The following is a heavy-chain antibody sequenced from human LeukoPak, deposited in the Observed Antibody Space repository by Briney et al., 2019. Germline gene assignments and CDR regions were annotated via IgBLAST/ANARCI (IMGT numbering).Heavy chain of an antibody. CDR2: ISGAGDNT. D-gene: IGHD1-26*01. J-gene: IGHJ6*02. CDR3: AKDTSGSTSYSYHYGMDV. V-gene: IGHV3-23*01. Sequence: GGSLRLSCTASGFIFRNYAMSWVRQAPGKGLEWVSTISGAGDNTNNADSVTGRFTISRDNSKNTLYLQMNSLRAEDTAVYYCAKDTSGSTSYSYHYGMDVWGQGTTVTVSS. CDR1: GFIFRNYA.